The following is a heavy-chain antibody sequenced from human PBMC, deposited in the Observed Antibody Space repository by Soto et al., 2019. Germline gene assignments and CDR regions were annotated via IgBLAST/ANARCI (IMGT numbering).Heavy chain of an antibody. J-gene: IGHJ4*02. CDR3: ARGDYFDRRFDS. CDR2: IKQDGSEK. D-gene: IGHD3-22*01. CDR1: GFMFRNDW. Sequence: VQLVESGGGLVQPGGSLTLSCAASGFMFRNDWMNWVRQAPGKGLEWVADIKQDGSEKYYVDSVKGRFTISRDNAKNSLYMQMNSLRVDDTAVYYCARGDYFDRRFDSWGQGTLVTVSS. V-gene: IGHV3-7*03.